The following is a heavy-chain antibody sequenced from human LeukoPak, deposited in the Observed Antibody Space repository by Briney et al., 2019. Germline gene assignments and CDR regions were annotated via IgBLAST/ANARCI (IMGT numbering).Heavy chain of an antibody. Sequence: GRSLRLSCAASGFTFDDYAMHWVRQAPGKGLEWVSGISWNSGSIGYADSVKGRFTISRDNSKNTLYLQMNSLRAEDTAVYYCAKDGQSTAMGFYYYYYMDVWGKGTTVTVSS. CDR3: AKDGQSTAMGFYYYYYMDV. D-gene: IGHD5-18*01. CDR2: ISWNSGSI. V-gene: IGHV3-9*01. CDR1: GFTFDDYA. J-gene: IGHJ6*03.